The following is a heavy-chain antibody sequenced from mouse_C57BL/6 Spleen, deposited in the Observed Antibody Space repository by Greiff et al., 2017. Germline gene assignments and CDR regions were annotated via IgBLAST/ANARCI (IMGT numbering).Heavy chain of an antibody. J-gene: IGHJ2*01. CDR3: ARPFYYGNYIDH. D-gene: IGHD2-1*01. Sequence: EVKVVESGGGLVKPGGSLKLSCAASGFTFSDYGMHWVRQAPEKGLEWVAYISSGSSTIYYADTVKGRFTISRDNAKNTLFLQMTSLRSEDTAMYYCARPFYYGNYIDHWAQGTTLTVSS. CDR2: ISSGSSTI. V-gene: IGHV5-17*01. CDR1: GFTFSDYG.